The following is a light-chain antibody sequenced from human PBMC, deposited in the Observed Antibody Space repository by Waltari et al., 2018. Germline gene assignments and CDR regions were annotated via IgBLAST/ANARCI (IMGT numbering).Light chain of an antibody. V-gene: IGLV3-21*02. CDR3: QVWDTGHDYVV. J-gene: IGLJ3*02. CDR2: HDT. CDR1: NIDPRR. Sequence: SYVLTQPPSVSVAPGPTATITCTGANIDPRRVHWSQQKPGRAPVLVIYHDTGRPAGIPQRFSGVHSWNTVTLTITRVEAGDEADYFCQVWDTGHDYVVFGGGTKLTVL.